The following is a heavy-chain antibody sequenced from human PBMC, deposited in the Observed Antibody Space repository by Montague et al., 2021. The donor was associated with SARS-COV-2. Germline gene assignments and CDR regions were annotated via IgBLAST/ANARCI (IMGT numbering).Heavy chain of an antibody. CDR3: ARGRTDLGAYYDFWSGYYWRGQNWFDP. D-gene: IGHD3-3*01. J-gene: IGHJ5*02. Sequence: SETLSLTCAVYGGSFSGYYWSWIRQPPGKGLEWIGEINHSGSTNYNPSLKSRVTISVDTSKNQFSLKLSSVTAADTAVYYCARGRTDLGAYYDFWSGYYWRGQNWFDPWGQGTLVTVS. CDR1: GGSFSGYY. V-gene: IGHV4-34*01. CDR2: INHSGST.